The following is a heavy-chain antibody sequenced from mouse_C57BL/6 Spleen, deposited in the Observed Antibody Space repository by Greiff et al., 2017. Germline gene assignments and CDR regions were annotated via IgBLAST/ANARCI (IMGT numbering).Heavy chain of an antibody. CDR2: IYPGDGDT. CDR3: ARRTTVVAHWYCDV. D-gene: IGHD1-1*01. CDR1: GYAFSSYW. J-gene: IGHJ1*03. Sequence: QVQLQQSGAELVKPGASVKISCKASGYAFSSYWMNWVKQRPGKGLEWIGQIYPGDGDTNYNGKFKGKATLTADKSSSTAYMQLSSLTSEDSAVYVCARRTTVVAHWYCDVWGTGTTVTVSS. V-gene: IGHV1-80*01.